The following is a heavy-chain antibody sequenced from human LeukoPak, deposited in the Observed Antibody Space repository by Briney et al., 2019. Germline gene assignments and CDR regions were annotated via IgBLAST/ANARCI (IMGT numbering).Heavy chain of an antibody. V-gene: IGHV1-69*02. CDR2: IIPILGIA. CDR1: GGTFSSYT. Sequence: ASVKVSCKASGGTFSSYTISWVRQAPGQGLEWMGRIIPILGIANYAQKFQGRVTITADKSTSTAYMELSSLRSEDTAVYYCARRKLGYCSSTSCYTHYYYGMDVWGQGTTVTVSS. D-gene: IGHD2-2*02. CDR3: ARRKLGYCSSTSCYTHYYYGMDV. J-gene: IGHJ6*02.